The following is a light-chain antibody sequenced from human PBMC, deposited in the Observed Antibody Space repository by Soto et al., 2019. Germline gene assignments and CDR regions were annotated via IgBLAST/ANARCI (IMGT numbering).Light chain of an antibody. CDR3: HQYGSAPRT. CDR2: AAS. V-gene: IGKV3-20*01. CDR1: QSVSNSY. J-gene: IGKJ1*01. Sequence: DIVLTQSPGTLSLSPGERATLSCRASQSVSNSYLAWYQQKPGQAPRLLIYAASTRATGIPERFSGSGSGTDFTLTISRLEPEAFAAYYCHQYGSAPRTFGQGTKVDIK.